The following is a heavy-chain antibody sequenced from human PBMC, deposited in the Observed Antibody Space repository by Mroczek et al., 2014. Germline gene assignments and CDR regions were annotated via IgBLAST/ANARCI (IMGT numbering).Heavy chain of an antibody. CDR2: IYYSGST. J-gene: IGHJ4*02. Sequence: QVQLQESGPGLVKPSETLSLTCTVSGGSISSSSYYWGWIRQPPGKGLEWIGSIYYSGSTYYNPSLKSRVTISVDTSKNQFSLKLSSVTAADTAVYYCASDYGGNSFLACCTINYFDYWGQGTLVTVSS. D-gene: IGHD4-23*01. CDR1: GGSISSSSYY. V-gene: IGHV4-39*01. CDR3: ASDYGGNSFLACCTINYFDY.